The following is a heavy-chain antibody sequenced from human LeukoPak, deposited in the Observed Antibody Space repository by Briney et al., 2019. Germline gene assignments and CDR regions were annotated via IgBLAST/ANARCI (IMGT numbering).Heavy chain of an antibody. CDR2: IKQDGSDK. D-gene: IGHD6-6*01. Sequence: GVSVRLLCGASGFTLSSYWMSWVRQAPGEGRDWVANIKQDGSDKYYVDSVKGRFTISRDNAKNSLYLQMTSLRAEDTAVYYCARGAARLDYWGQGTLVTVSS. CDR1: GFTLSSYW. CDR3: ARGAARLDY. J-gene: IGHJ4*02. V-gene: IGHV3-7*04.